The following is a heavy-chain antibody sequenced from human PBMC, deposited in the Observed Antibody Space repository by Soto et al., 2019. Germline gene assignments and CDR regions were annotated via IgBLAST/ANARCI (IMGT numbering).Heavy chain of an antibody. V-gene: IGHV3-23*01. CDR2: ISGSGGST. J-gene: IGHJ4*02. CDR3: AKALYDFWSGYYIAAFDY. D-gene: IGHD3-3*01. Sequence: EVQLLEPGGGLVQPGGSLRLSCAASGFTFSSYAMSWVRQAPGKGLEWVSAISGSGGSTYYADSVKGRFTISRDNSKNTLYLQMNSLRAEDMAVYYCAKALYDFWSGYYIAAFDYWGQGTLVTVSS. CDR1: GFTFSSYA.